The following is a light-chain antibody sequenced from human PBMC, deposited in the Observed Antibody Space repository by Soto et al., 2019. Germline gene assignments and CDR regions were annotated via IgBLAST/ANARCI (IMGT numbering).Light chain of an antibody. CDR2: EVS. Sequence: QSALTQPPSVSGSPGQSVTISCTGTSSDFGSYNRVSWYQRPPGTGPKLMIYEVSNRPSGVSNRFSGSKSGNTASLTISGLQAEDEADYYCSSYTSSSTYVFGTGTKVTVL. J-gene: IGLJ1*01. CDR3: SSYTSSSTYV. CDR1: SSDFGSYNR. V-gene: IGLV2-18*02.